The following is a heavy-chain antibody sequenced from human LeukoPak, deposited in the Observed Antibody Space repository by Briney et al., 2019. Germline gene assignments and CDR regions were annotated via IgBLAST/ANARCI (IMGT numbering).Heavy chain of an antibody. V-gene: IGHV3-48*03. CDR3: ARDPGHGDYVDS. CDR2: ISSSGSTI. J-gene: IGHJ4*02. D-gene: IGHD4-17*01. Sequence: PGGSLRLSCAASGFTFSSYEMNWIRQTPGKGLEWVSYISSSGSTIYLADSVKGQFTISRDNAKNSLYLQMNSLRDEDTAVYYCARDPGHGDYVDSWGQGTLVTVSS. CDR1: GFTFSSYE.